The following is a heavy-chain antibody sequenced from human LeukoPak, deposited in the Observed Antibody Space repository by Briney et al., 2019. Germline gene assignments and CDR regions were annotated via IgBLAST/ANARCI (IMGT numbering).Heavy chain of an antibody. CDR2: ISGSGGT. J-gene: IGHJ4*02. V-gene: IGHV3-23*01. CDR1: GFTFSSYA. CDR3: ARNYGSGSSKYDY. Sequence: GGSLGLSCAASGFTFSSYAMSWVRQAPGKGLEWVSAISGSGGTYYADSVKGRFTISRDNSKNTLYLQMNSLRAEDTAVYYCARNYGSGSSKYDYWGQGTLVTVSP. D-gene: IGHD3-10*01.